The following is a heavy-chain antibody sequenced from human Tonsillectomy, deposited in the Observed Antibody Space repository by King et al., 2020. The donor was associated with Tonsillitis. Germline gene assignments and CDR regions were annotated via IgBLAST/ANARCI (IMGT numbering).Heavy chain of an antibody. CDR1: GFTFSSYG. CDR3: AGGGDCSTTVCYTSAYFLH. Sequence: VQLVESGGGVVQPGRSLRLSCAASGFTFSSYGMHWVRLAPGKGLEWVAVIWYDGSNKYYADSVKGRFTISRDKSKKTLYLQMNSRRAEDTAVYYCAGGGDCSTTVCYTSAYFLHWGPGTLVTVSS. D-gene: IGHD2-2*02. J-gene: IGHJ1*01. V-gene: IGHV3-33*08. CDR2: IWYDGSNK.